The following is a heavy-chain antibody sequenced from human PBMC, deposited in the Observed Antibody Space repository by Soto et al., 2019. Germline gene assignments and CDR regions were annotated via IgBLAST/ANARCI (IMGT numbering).Heavy chain of an antibody. J-gene: IGHJ4*02. V-gene: IGHV3-33*01. CDR2: IWHDGSKK. CDR3: ARDRGDFGSGGSFFDY. CDR1: GFRNYG. Sequence: QVQLVVSGGGVVQPGRSLRLSCAASGFRNYGMHWVRQAPGKGLGWVALIWHDGSKKHYADSVKGRFTISRDDSKNTVDLQMNSLRADDTAVYYCARDRGDFGSGGSFFDYWGQGTLVTVSS. D-gene: IGHD3-10*01.